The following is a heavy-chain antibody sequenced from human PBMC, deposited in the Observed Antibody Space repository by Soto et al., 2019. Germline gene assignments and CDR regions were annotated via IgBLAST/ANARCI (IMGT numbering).Heavy chain of an antibody. D-gene: IGHD3-3*01. CDR3: ARAHDFWSGYYFGGDAFDI. V-gene: IGHV1-2*04. CDR2: INPNSGGT. CDR1: GYTFTGYY. J-gene: IGHJ3*02. Sequence: ASVKVSCKASGYTFTGYYMHWVRQAPGQGLEWMGWINPNSGGTNYAQKFQGWVTMTRDTSISTAYMELSRLRSDDTAVYYCARAHDFWSGYYFGGDAFDIWGQGTMVTV.